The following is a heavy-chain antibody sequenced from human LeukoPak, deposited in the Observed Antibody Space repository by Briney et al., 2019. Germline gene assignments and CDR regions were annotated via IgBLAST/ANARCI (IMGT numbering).Heavy chain of an antibody. CDR2: IYHSGST. CDR3: ARSYGSGSYYSVGY. Sequence: SETLSLTCAVSGGSISSSNWWSWVRQPPGKGLEWIGEIYHSGSTNYNPSLKSRVTISVDTSKNQFSLKLSSVTAADTAVYYCARSYGSGSYYSVGYWGQGTLVTVSS. J-gene: IGHJ4*02. CDR1: GGSISSSNW. D-gene: IGHD3-10*01. V-gene: IGHV4-4*02.